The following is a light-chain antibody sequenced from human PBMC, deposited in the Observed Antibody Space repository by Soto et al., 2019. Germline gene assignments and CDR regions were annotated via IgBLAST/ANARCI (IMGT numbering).Light chain of an antibody. V-gene: IGKV1-5*03. CDR1: QTISSW. CDR3: QHYNSYPEA. CDR2: KAS. J-gene: IGKJ1*01. Sequence: IKMTKSPSTLSGSVGDRVTITCRASQTISSWLAWYQQKPGKAPKLLIYKASTLKSGVPSRFSGSGSGTEFTLTISCLQPEDFATYYCQHYNSYPEAFGQGTKVDIK.